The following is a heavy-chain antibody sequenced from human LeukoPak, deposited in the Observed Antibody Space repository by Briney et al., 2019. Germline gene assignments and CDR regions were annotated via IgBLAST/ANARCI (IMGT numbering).Heavy chain of an antibody. J-gene: IGHJ6*03. Sequence: PSETLSLTCAVYGGSFSGYYWSWIRQPPGKGLEWIGEINHSGSTNYNPSLKSRVTISVDTSKNQFSLKLSSVTAADTAVYYCARGASQALYYYYYMDVWGKGTTVTVSS. D-gene: IGHD2-21*01. CDR2: INHSGST. CDR1: GGSFSGYY. V-gene: IGHV4-34*01. CDR3: ARGASQALYYYYYMDV.